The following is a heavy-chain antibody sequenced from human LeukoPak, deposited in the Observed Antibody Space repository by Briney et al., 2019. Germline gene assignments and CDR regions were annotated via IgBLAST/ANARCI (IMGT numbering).Heavy chain of an antibody. D-gene: IGHD6-6*01. V-gene: IGHV4-28*03. CDR3: ARDFSSSSSVYYYYYMDV. Sequence: PSETLSLTCAVSGYSISSSNWWGWIRQPPGKGLEWIGYIYYSGSTNYNPSLKSRVTMSVDTSKNQFSLRLNSVTAADTAVYYCARDFSSSSSVYYYYYMDVWGKGTSVTVSS. J-gene: IGHJ6*03. CDR1: GYSISSSNW. CDR2: IYYSGST.